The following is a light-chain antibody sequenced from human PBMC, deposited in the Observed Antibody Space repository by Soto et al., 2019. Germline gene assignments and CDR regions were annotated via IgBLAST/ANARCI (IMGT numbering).Light chain of an antibody. CDR1: QSVSSN. CDR2: GAS. Sequence: EIVMTQSPATLSVSPGERATLSCRASQSVSSNLAWYQQKPGQAPRLLIYGASTRPTGIPARFSGSGSGTEFTLTISNLQSEDFAVYYCQQYNNWPPLTFGGGTKVEIK. J-gene: IGKJ4*01. V-gene: IGKV3-15*01. CDR3: QQYNNWPPLT.